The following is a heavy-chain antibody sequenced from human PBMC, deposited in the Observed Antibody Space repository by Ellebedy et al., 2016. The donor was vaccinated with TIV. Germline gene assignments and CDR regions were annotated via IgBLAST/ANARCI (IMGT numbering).Heavy chain of an antibody. CDR2: ISYDGSNK. D-gene: IGHD6-13*01. CDR1: GFTFSSYG. Sequence: GGSLRLXXAASGFTFSSYGMHWVRQAPGRGLEWVAVISYDGSNKYYADSVKGRFTISRDNSKNTLYLQMNSLRAEYTAVYYCAKDEYSSSWYLVDAFDIWGQGTMVTVSS. CDR3: AKDEYSSSWYLVDAFDI. J-gene: IGHJ3*02. V-gene: IGHV3-30*18.